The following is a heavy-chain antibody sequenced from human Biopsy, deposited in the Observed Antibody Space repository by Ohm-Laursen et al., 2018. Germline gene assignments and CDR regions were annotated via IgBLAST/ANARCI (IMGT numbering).Heavy chain of an antibody. D-gene: IGHD3-22*01. CDR3: ARDYDTSGYYYVS. Sequence: TLSLTCSVSGGSISNNNYYWGWIRQPPGKGLEWIGRIFYRGSTPYKPSLKSRVNISVDTSKNQFSLKLNSVTAADTAVYYCARDYDTSGYYYVSWGQGTLVTVSS. V-gene: IGHV4-39*01. CDR2: IFYRGST. J-gene: IGHJ5*02. CDR1: GGSISNNNYY.